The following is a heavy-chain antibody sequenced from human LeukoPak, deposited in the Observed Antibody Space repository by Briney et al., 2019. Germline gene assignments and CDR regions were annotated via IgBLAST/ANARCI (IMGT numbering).Heavy chain of an antibody. CDR1: GFTFSSFW. V-gene: IGHV3-30-3*01. D-gene: IGHD2-2*02. J-gene: IGHJ4*02. CDR3: ARDYRIVLQKYCSSTSCYNGFDY. CDR2: ISYDGSNK. Sequence: GGSLRLSCTASGFTFSSFWMTWVRQAPGKGLEWVAVISYDGSNKYYADSVKGRFTISRDNSKNTLYLQMNSLRAEDTAVYYCARDYRIVLQKYCSSTSCYNGFDYWGQGTLVTVSS.